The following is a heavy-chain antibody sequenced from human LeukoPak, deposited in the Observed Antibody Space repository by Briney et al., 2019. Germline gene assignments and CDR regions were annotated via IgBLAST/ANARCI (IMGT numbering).Heavy chain of an antibody. CDR2: FNPNSGGT. J-gene: IGHJ5*02. CDR1: GYTFTGYY. D-gene: IGHD4-11*01. V-gene: IGHV1-2*06. CDR3: ARDTVTTTTNFNWFDP. Sequence: ASVKVSCKASGYTFTGYYKHWVRQAPGQGLEWMGRFNPNSGGTNYAQKFQGRVTMTRDTSISTAYMELSRLRSDDTAVYYCARDTVTTTTNFNWFDPWGQGTLVTVSS.